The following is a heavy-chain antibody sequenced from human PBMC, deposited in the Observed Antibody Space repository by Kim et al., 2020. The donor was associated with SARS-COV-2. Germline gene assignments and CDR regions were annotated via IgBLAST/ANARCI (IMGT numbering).Heavy chain of an antibody. D-gene: IGHD6-13*01. CDR2: ISWNSGSI. J-gene: IGHJ5*02. Sequence: GGSLRLSCAASGFTFDDYAMHWVRQAPGKGLEWVSGISWNSGSIGYADSVKGRFTISRDNAKNSLYLQMNSLRAEDTALYYCAKGGGEQQLVLDWFDPWGQGTLVTFSS. CDR1: GFTFDDYA. V-gene: IGHV3-9*01. CDR3: AKGGGEQQLVLDWFDP.